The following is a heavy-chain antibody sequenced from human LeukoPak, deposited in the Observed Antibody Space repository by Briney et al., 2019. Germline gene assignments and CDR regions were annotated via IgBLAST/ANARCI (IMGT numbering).Heavy chain of an antibody. Sequence: PGGSLRLSCAASGFTFSSYGMHWVRQAPGKGLEWVAVISYDGSNKYYADSVKGRFTISRENSKNTLHLQVNSLRAEDTAVYYCAKDHYYYGSGIYFMHYFDYWGQGTLVTVSS. CDR3: AKDHYYYGSGIYFMHYFDY. CDR2: ISYDGSNK. D-gene: IGHD3-10*01. J-gene: IGHJ4*02. CDR1: GFTFSSYG. V-gene: IGHV3-30*18.